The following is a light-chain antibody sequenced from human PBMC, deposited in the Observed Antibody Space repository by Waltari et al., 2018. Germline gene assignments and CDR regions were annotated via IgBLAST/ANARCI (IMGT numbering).Light chain of an antibody. Sequence: SYELTQPPSVSVSPGQTASITCSGDKLGAKYACWYQQKPGQSPVLVIYQDSKRPSGSPERFSGSNSGNTATLTISGTQAMDEADYYCQAWDSSTALVVFGGGTKLTVL. CDR3: QAWDSSTALVV. V-gene: IGLV3-1*01. J-gene: IGLJ2*01. CDR2: QDS. CDR1: KLGAKY.